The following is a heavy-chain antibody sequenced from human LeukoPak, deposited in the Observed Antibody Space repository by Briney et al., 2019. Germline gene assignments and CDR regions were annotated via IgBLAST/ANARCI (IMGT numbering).Heavy chain of an antibody. Sequence: PGGSLRLSCAASGFTFSSYWMSWVRQAPGKGLEWVTVISYDASNKYYADSVKGRFTISRDNSKNTLYLQMNSLRAEDTAVYYCAREKKGAVYFDYWGQGTLVTVSS. CDR2: ISYDASNK. J-gene: IGHJ4*02. CDR1: GFTFSSYW. V-gene: IGHV3-30-3*01. CDR3: AREKKGAVYFDY.